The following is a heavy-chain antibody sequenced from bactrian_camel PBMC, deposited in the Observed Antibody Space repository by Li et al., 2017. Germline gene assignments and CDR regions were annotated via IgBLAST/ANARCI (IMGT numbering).Heavy chain of an antibody. V-gene: IGHV3S42*01. CDR1: GYADPMRSRY. Sequence: VQLVESGGGLVQPGGSLRLSCAASGYADPMRSRYMGWFRQAPGKEREEVASLYFGGGSTTYADSVKGRFTISKDNDKNTLYLEMNSLKPEDSAMYYCAADGGAWCSPFSASYTFTWWGQGTQVTVS. J-gene: IGHJ4*01. CDR3: AADGGAWCSPFSASYTFTW. CDR2: LYFGGGST. D-gene: IGHD1*01.